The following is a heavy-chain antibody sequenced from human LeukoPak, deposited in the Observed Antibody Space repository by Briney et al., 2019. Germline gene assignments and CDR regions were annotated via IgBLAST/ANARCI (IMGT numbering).Heavy chain of an antibody. Sequence: VGSLRLSCAASGFTFSDYDMHWVRQATGKGQEWVSAIGTAGDTYYTGSVKGRFTISRENAKNSLYLQMNSLRAGDTAVYYCARVAKERVGGVYYFDYWGQGTLVTVSS. V-gene: IGHV3-13*01. CDR1: GFTFSDYD. D-gene: IGHD1-1*01. CDR3: ARVAKERVGGVYYFDY. J-gene: IGHJ4*02. CDR2: IGTAGDT.